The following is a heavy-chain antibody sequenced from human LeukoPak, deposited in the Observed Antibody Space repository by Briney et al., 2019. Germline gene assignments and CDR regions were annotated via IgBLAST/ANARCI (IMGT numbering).Heavy chain of an antibody. V-gene: IGHV3-23*01. J-gene: IGHJ5*02. CDR3: VATTVGFDP. CDR1: GFTFSSFA. CDR2: IIGTGVGA. D-gene: IGHD4-23*01. Sequence: GGSLRLSCAASGFTFSSFAMTWVRQAPGKGLEWVSSIIGTGVGAFYADSVKGRFTISRDNSKNTLYLQMNSLRAEDTAVYYCVATTVGFDPWGQGTLVTVSS.